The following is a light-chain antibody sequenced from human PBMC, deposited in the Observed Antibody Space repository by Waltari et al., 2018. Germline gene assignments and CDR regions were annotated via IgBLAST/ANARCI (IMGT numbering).Light chain of an antibody. J-gene: IGLJ3*02. Sequence: QTVVTQEPSFSVSPGGTVTLTCGLISGSVSTNFYPTWYQQTPGQAPRTLIYSPNTRSSGVPDRVSGSILGNKAARTITGAQADDESDYYCVLYMGSGISVFGGGTKLTVL. CDR1: SGSVSTNFY. V-gene: IGLV8-61*01. CDR3: VLYMGSGISV. CDR2: SPN.